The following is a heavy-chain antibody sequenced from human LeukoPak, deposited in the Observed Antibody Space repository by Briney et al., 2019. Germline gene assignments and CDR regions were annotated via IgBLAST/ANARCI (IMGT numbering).Heavy chain of an antibody. Sequence: GESLKIPCKGFGYSFSTYWIAWVRQMPGKGLEWMGIIYPRDSDTRYSPSFQGQVTISADKSISTAYLHWSSLKASDTAIYYCARSSGASDYWGQGTLVSVSS. CDR2: IYPRDSDT. CDR1: GYSFSTYW. J-gene: IGHJ4*02. CDR3: ARSSGASDY. D-gene: IGHD2-15*01. V-gene: IGHV5-51*01.